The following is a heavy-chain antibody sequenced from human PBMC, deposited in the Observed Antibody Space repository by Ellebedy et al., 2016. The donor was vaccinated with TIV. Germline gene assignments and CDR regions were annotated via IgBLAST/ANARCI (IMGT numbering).Heavy chain of an antibody. CDR1: GFTFSNYA. D-gene: IGHD1-14*01. CDR3: AKAGFITWPDSYFDY. V-gene: IGHV3-23*01. Sequence: GGSLRLXCAASGFTFSNYAMSWVRQAPGKGLEWVPAISGGGSSTYFADAVKGRFTISRDNSKTTLYLQMNSLRAEDTALYYCAKAGFITWPDSYFDYWGQGTLVTVSS. J-gene: IGHJ4*02. CDR2: ISGGGSST.